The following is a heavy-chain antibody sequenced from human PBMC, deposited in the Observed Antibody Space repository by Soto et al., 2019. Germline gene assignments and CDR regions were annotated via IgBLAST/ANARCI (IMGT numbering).Heavy chain of an antibody. CDR3: GRNNIFITEPTYFYYYYSRAV. J-gene: IGHJ6*03. CDR2: IYYSGST. Sequence: PSETLSLTCAVYGGSFSGYYWGWIRQPPGKGLEWIGSIYYSGSTYYNPSLKSRVTISVDTSKNQFSLKLSSVTAADTAVYYCGRNNIFITEPTYFYYYYSRAVWGKGTTVTVS. D-gene: IGHD3-10*01. V-gene: IGHV4-39*01. CDR1: GGSFSGYY.